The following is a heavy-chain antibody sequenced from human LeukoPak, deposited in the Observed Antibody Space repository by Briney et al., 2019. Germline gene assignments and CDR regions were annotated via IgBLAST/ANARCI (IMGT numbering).Heavy chain of an antibody. CDR1: GFTFSDYY. D-gene: IGHD5-12*01. V-gene: IGHV3-11*05. CDR2: ISSSSSYT. J-gene: IGHJ4*02. Sequence: GGSLRLSCAASGFTFSDYYMSWIRQAPGKGLEWVSYISSSSSYTNYADSVKGRFTISRDNAKNSLYLEMNSLRAEDTAVYYCAKAGVASKTIPAFDYWGQGTLVTVSS. CDR3: AKAGVASKTIPAFDY.